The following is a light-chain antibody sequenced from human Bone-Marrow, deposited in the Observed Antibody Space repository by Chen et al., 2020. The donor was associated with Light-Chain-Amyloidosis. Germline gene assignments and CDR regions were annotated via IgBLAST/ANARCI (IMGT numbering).Light chain of an antibody. CDR1: SSDVCAYNY. CDR2: YVK. J-gene: IGLJ2*01. Sequence: QSALTQPASVSASPGQSITIPCTGTSSDVCAYNYVSWYQQHPGKAPKLMIYYVKNRPSGVSNRFSGSKAGNTASLTISGLQAEDEADYYCTSFTNNNAPVLFGGGTKVTVL. V-gene: IGLV2-14*01. CDR3: TSFTNNNAPVL.